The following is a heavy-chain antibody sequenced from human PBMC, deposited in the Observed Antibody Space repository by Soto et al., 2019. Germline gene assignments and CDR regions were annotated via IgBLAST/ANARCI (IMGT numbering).Heavy chain of an antibody. CDR3: ARDSGYSGYGQRYNWFDP. V-gene: IGHV4-4*02. CDR2: IYHSGST. J-gene: IGHJ5*02. CDR1: GGSISSSNW. D-gene: IGHD5-12*01. Sequence: SETLSLTCAVSGGSISSSNWWSWVRQPPGKGLEWIGEIYHSGSTNYNPSLKSRVTISVDKSKNQFSLKLSSVTAADTAVYYCARDSGYSGYGQRYNWFDPWGQGTLVTVSS.